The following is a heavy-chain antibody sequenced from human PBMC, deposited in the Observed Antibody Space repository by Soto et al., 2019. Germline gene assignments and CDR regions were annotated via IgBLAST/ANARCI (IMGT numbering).Heavy chain of an antibody. J-gene: IGHJ4*02. D-gene: IGHD6-19*01. CDR1: AGSISSNY. Sequence: QVQLQESGPGLVRPSETLSLTCTVSAGSISSNYWNWIRQAPGKGLEWIGLIHHSGSTNYNPSLKSRGTSSIDTSKNQLSLKLSSVTAADTAVYYCTIGAGWTTDYWGQGTLVTVSS. CDR3: TIGAGWTTDY. V-gene: IGHV4-59*01. CDR2: IHHSGST.